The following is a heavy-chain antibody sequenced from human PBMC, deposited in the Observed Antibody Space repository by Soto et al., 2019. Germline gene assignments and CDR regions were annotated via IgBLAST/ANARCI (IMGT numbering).Heavy chain of an antibody. Sequence: QVQLVQSGAEVKRPGSSVKVSCKASGGTFNNYAINWVRQAPGQGLEWMGDISPMFGKANYAQQFQGRVKITAGDSTATAYLELTRLRSEDTALSYCAREVEVHTPVFGFWGQGSLVTVSS. CDR1: GGTFNNYA. D-gene: IGHD3-10*01. CDR2: ISPMFGKA. V-gene: IGHV1-69*01. J-gene: IGHJ4*02. CDR3: AREVEVHTPVFGF.